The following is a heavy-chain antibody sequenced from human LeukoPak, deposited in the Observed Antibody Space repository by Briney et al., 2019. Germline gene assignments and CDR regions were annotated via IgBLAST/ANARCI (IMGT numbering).Heavy chain of an antibody. D-gene: IGHD4-11*01. CDR1: GYTFTGYY. V-gene: IGHV1-2*02. CDR3: ARAPYSNYYAIVSQPKNWFDP. CDR2: INPNSGGT. Sequence: ASVKVSCKASGYTFTGYYMHWVRQAPGQGLEWMGCINPNSGGTNYAQKFQGRVTITRDTSISTAYMELSRLRSDDTAVDYCARAPYSNYYAIVSQPKNWFDPWGQGTLVTVSS. J-gene: IGHJ5*02.